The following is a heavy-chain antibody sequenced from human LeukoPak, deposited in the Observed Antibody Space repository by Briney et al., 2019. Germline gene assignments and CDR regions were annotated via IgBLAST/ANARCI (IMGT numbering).Heavy chain of an antibody. CDR1: GFTFNTYS. CDR2: ISSGSSYI. Sequence: PGGSLRLSCAASGFTFNTYSMNWVRQAPGKGLEWVSSISSGSSYIYYADSVKGRFSISRDNAKNSLSLQMNSLRAEDTAVYYCARDQDWNDRGGLDYWGQGTLVTVSS. V-gene: IGHV3-21*01. D-gene: IGHD1-1*01. J-gene: IGHJ4*02. CDR3: ARDQDWNDRGGLDY.